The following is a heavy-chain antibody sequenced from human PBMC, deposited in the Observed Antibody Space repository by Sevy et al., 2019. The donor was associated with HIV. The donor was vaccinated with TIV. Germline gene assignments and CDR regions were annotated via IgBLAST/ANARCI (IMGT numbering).Heavy chain of an antibody. Sequence: LSLTCAASGFTFTGSTMYWVRQASGEGLEWVARIRSRAKTYATAYAASVKGRFTISRDDSRNTAYLQMNSLKTEDTAVYYCSSQRTIAVAGDYFDYWGQGTLVTVSS. CDR3: SSQRTIAVAGDYFDY. J-gene: IGHJ4*02. CDR1: GFTFTGST. D-gene: IGHD6-19*01. V-gene: IGHV3-73*01. CDR2: IRSRAKTYAT.